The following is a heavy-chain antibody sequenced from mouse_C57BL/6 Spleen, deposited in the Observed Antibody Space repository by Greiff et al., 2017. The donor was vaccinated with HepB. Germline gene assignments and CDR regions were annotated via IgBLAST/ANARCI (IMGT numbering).Heavy chain of an antibody. CDR2: IDPSDSYT. Sequence: VQLQQPGAELVRPGTSVKLSCKASGYTFTSYWMHWVKQRPGQGLEWIGVIDPSDSYTNYNQKFKGKATLTVDTSSSTAYMQLSSLTSEDSAVYYCARDGSSKRYFDVWGTGTTVTVSS. V-gene: IGHV1-59*01. J-gene: IGHJ1*03. CDR3: ARDGSSKRYFDV. CDR1: GYTFTSYW. D-gene: IGHD1-1*01.